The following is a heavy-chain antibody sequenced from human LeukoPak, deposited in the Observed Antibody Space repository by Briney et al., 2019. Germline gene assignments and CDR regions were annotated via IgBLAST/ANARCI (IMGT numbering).Heavy chain of an antibody. CDR3: ARDGMVRAFGAFDI. CDR2: INPNSGGT. CDR1: GYPFTGYY. Sequence: GASVKVSCKASGYPFTGYYMHWVRQAPGQGLEWMGWINPNSGGTNYAQKFQGRVTMTRDTSISTAYMELSRLRSDDTAVYYCARDGMVRAFGAFDIWGQGTMVTVSS. D-gene: IGHD3-10*01. J-gene: IGHJ3*02. V-gene: IGHV1-2*02.